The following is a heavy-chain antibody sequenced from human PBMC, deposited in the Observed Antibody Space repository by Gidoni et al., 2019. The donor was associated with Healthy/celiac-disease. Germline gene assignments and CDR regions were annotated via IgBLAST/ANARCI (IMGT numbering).Heavy chain of an antibody. Sequence: QVQLQQWGAGLLKPSETLSLTCAVYGGSFSGYYWSWIRQPPGKGLEWIGEINHSGSTNYNPSLKSRVTISVDTSKNQFSLKLSSVTAADTAVYYCARGGHGRYCSGGSCRIRLAYFDYWGQGTLVTVSS. V-gene: IGHV4-34*01. J-gene: IGHJ4*02. D-gene: IGHD2-15*01. CDR2: INHSGST. CDR1: GGSFSGYY. CDR3: ARGGHGRYCSGGSCRIRLAYFDY.